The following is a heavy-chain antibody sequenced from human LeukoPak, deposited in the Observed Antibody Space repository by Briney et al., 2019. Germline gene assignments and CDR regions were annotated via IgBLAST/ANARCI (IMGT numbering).Heavy chain of an antibody. CDR3: ARIPRTPGDYGMDV. CDR2: IIPTFGTA. J-gene: IGHJ6*04. CDR1: GGTFSSYA. D-gene: IGHD3-10*01. Sequence: RASVKVSCKASGGTFSSYAISWVRQAPGQGLEWMGGIIPTFGTANYAQKFQGRVTITADESTSTAYMELSSLRSEDTAVYYCARIPRTPGDYGMDVWGKGTTVTVSS. V-gene: IGHV1-69*13.